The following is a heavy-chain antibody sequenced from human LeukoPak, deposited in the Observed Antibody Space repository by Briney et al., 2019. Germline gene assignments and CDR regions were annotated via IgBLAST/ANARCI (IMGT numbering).Heavy chain of an antibody. CDR2: IWSDGTRE. J-gene: IGHJ4*02. CDR1: GFTFSTYG. Sequence: GGSLRLSCAASGFTFSTYGFHWVRQAPGKGLEWVAIIWSDGTRENYADSVKGRFTISRDNSENTLYLQMNSLRAEDTAVYYCATVVPAALGRYYFDYWGQGTLVTVSS. V-gene: IGHV3-33*01. CDR3: ATVVPAALGRYYFDY. D-gene: IGHD2-2*01.